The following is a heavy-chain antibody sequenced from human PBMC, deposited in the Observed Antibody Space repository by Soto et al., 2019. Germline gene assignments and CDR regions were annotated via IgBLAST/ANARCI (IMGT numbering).Heavy chain of an antibody. Sequence: TLSLTCTVSGGSISSGDYYCSWIRQPPGKGLEWIGYIYYSGSTYYNPSLKSRVTISVDTSKNQFSLKLSSVTAADTAVYYCAREDYYDSSGYYYEWFDPWGQGTLVTVSS. D-gene: IGHD3-22*01. CDR3: AREDYYDSSGYYYEWFDP. J-gene: IGHJ5*02. CDR2: IYYSGST. V-gene: IGHV4-30-4*01. CDR1: GGSISSGDYY.